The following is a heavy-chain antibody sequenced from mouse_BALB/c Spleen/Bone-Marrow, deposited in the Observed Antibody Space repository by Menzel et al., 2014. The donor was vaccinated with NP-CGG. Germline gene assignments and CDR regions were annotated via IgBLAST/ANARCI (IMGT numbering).Heavy chain of an antibody. J-gene: IGHJ3*01. V-gene: IGHV7-3*02. CDR2: IRNKANGYTT. CDR3: ARDVGLLRFAY. D-gene: IGHD2-3*01. CDR1: GFTFTDYY. Sequence: EVKLVESGGGLVQPGNSLRLSCATSGFTFTDYYMSWVRRPPGKALEWLAFIRNKANGYTTEYSASVKGRFTISRDNSQGILYLQMNTLRAEDSATYYCARDVGLLRFAYWGQGTLVTVSA.